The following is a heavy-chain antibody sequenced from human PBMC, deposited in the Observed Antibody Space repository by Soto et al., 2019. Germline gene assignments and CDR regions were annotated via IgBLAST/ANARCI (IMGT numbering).Heavy chain of an antibody. Sequence: LRLSCAASGFTFSSYAMHWVRQAPGKGLEWVAVISYDGSNKYYADSVKGRFTISRDNSKNTLYLQMNSLRAEDTAVYYCAREQTIYSSSWYGFDPWGQGTLVTVSS. CDR2: ISYDGSNK. V-gene: IGHV3-30-3*01. CDR3: AREQTIYSSSWYGFDP. J-gene: IGHJ5*02. CDR1: GFTFSSYA. D-gene: IGHD6-13*01.